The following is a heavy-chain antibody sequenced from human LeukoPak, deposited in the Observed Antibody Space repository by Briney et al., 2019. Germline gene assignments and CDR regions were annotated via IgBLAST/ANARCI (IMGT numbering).Heavy chain of an antibody. CDR3: ARDTDEEYSSSSDGLAV. J-gene: IGHJ6*02. V-gene: IGHV1-69*04. CDR1: GGNFGNYV. CDR2: ITPFFGVA. D-gene: IGHD6-6*01. Sequence: SVKVSCKASGGNFGNYVIHWVRQAPGQGLEWMGRITPFFGVANYAQTLQDRVTFTADKITNTAYMQISSLKSEDTAVYFCARDTDEEYSSSSDGLAVWGQGTTVTVSS.